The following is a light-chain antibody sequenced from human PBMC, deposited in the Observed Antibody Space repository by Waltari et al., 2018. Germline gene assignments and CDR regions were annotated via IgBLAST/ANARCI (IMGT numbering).Light chain of an antibody. V-gene: IGLV2-8*01. J-gene: IGLJ3*02. CDR3: SSYADNTLV. CDR1: SSDY. Sequence: QSALTQPPSASGSPGQSVTISCTGTSSDYVSWFQHPPGKPPKLMIYAVSKRPSGVPDRFSGSKTGNTASLTVSGLQADDEAHYYCSSYADNTLVFGGGTKLTVL. CDR2: AVS.